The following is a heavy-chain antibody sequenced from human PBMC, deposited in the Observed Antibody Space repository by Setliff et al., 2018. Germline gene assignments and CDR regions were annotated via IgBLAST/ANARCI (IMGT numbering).Heavy chain of an antibody. CDR1: GGSLNSGSYY. CDR2: LHTSGST. Sequence: SETLSLTCAVSGGSLNSGSYYWSWIRQSTERGLEWLGRLHTSGSTTYNPALNSRVTISVDTSTNQFSLRLTSLTAADTAVYFCARVDFTMIQGVIGHWGQGTLVTVSS. J-gene: IGHJ1*01. D-gene: IGHD3-10*01. V-gene: IGHV4-61*02. CDR3: ARVDFTMIQGVIGH.